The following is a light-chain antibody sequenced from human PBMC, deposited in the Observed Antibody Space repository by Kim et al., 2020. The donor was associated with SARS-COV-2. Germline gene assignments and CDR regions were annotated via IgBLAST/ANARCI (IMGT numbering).Light chain of an antibody. J-gene: IGKJ2*01. CDR1: QSVSSY. V-gene: IGKV3-11*01. CDR2: DAS. CDR3: QQRSYWALYT. Sequence: EIVLTQSPATLSLSPGERATLSCRASQSVSSYLAWYQQKPGQAPRLLIYDASNRATGIPARFSGSGSGADFTLTISSLEPEDFAVYYCQQRSYWALYTFGQGTKLEI.